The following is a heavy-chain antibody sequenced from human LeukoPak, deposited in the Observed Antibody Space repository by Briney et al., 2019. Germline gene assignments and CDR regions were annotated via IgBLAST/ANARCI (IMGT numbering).Heavy chain of an antibody. J-gene: IGHJ6*04. D-gene: IGHD3-10*02. CDR2: ISSSGSTI. V-gene: IGHV3-48*03. CDR3: AELGITMIGGV. CDR1: GFTFSGHP. Sequence: GTSLRLSCAASGFTFSGHPMHWVRQAPGKGLEWVSYISSSGSTIYYADSVKGRFTISRDNAKNSLYLQMNSLRAEDTAVYYCAELGITMIGGVWGKGTTVTISS.